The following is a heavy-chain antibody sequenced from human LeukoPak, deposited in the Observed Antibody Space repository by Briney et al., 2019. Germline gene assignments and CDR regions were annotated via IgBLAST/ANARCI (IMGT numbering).Heavy chain of an antibody. D-gene: IGHD7-27*01. Sequence: GGSLRLSCGASGFTFSKHGMNWVRQAPGKGLEWLSGVSPPGGGTYYADSVKGRFTISRDDSKNTLSLQMNSLRVEDTAVYYCARDLAWGAFDYWGQGTLVTVSS. J-gene: IGHJ4*02. CDR1: GFTFSKHG. CDR3: ARDLAWGAFDY. CDR2: VSPPGGGT. V-gene: IGHV3-23*01.